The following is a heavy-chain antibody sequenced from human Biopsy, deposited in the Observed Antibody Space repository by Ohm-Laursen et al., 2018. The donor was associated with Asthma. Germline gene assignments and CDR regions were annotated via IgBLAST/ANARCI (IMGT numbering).Heavy chain of an antibody. V-gene: IGHV4-31*03. D-gene: IGHD7-27*01. CDR2: IYYSGST. Sequence: TLSLTCTVSGGYISSGGYYCSWIRQHPGKGLEWIGYIYYSGSTYYNPSLKSRVIISVDTSKNQFSLNLSSVTAADTAVYYCARWGSFGFDYWGQGTLVTVSS. CDR3: ARWGSFGFDY. CDR1: GGYISSGGYY. J-gene: IGHJ4*02.